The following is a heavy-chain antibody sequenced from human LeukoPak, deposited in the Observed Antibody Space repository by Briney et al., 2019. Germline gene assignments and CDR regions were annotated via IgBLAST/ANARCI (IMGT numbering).Heavy chain of an antibody. D-gene: IGHD3-10*01. CDR1: GFTFDDYA. CDR3: AKGWKAFKPQYYYGSGSYYPPGFD. CDR2: ISWNSGSI. J-gene: IGHJ4*02. V-gene: IGHV3-9*01. Sequence: GGSLRLSCAASGFTFDDYAMHWVRQAPGKGLEWVSGISWNSGSIGYADSVKGRFTISRDNAKNSLYLQMNSLRAEDTALYYCAKGWKAFKPQYYYGSGSYYPPGFDWGQGTLVTVSS.